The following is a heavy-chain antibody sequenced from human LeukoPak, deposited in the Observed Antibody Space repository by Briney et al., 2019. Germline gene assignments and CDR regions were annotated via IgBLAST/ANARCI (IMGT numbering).Heavy chain of an antibody. CDR3: ARLSLDFWSGYYTY. CDR2: IYYSGST. J-gene: IGHJ4*02. CDR1: GGSISSYY. D-gene: IGHD3-3*01. Sequence: KPSETLSLTCTVSGGSISSYYWSWIRQPPGKGLEWIGYIYYSGSTNYNPSLKSRVTISVDTSKNQFSLKLSSVTAADTAVYYCARLSLDFWSGYYTYWGQGTLVTVSS. V-gene: IGHV4-59*08.